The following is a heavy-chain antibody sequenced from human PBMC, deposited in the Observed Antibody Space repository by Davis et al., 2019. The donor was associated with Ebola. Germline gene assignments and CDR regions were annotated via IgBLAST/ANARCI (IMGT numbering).Heavy chain of an antibody. J-gene: IGHJ4*02. V-gene: IGHV3-15*01. CDR1: GFPFTTYI. CDR3: RSNFDY. CDR2: IKSKSDGGAA. Sequence: GGSLRLSCAASGFPFTTYIMNWVRQAPGKGLEWVGRIKSKSDGGAADYAAPVKGRFTISRDDSKNTVYLQMNSLKTEDTAVYYCRSNFDYWGQGALVTVSS.